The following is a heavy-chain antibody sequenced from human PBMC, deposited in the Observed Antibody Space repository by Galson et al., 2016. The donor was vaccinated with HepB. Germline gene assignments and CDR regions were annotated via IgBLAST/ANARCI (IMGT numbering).Heavy chain of an antibody. CDR2: IYHTRSA. CDR3: SRGDCLGGTCYAGSYYSSALDV. J-gene: IGHJ6*02. CDR1: GGSIGSNTSY. D-gene: IGHD2-15*01. V-gene: IGHV4-39*07. Sequence: LTCTVSGGSIGSNTSYWGWIRQPPGKGLEWIGVIYHTRSAYYKPSLKSRLTISLDVSKAQVSLELRSVTAADSSTYYCSRGDCLGGTCYAGSYYSSALDVWGPGTSVTVSS.